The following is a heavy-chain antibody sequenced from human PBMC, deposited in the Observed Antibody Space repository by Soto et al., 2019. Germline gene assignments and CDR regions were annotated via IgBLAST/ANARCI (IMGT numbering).Heavy chain of an antibody. CDR2: ISYDGSNK. J-gene: IGHJ6*02. D-gene: IGHD6-6*01. CDR1: GFTFSSYV. Sequence: GGSLRLSCAASGFTFSSYVMHWVRQAPGKGLEWVAVISYDGSNKYYADSVKGRFTISRDNSKNTLYLQMNSLRAEDTAVYYCAKGRGFLYWEYSSSLDVWGQGTTVTVSS. V-gene: IGHV3-30*18. CDR3: AKGRGFLYWEYSSSLDV.